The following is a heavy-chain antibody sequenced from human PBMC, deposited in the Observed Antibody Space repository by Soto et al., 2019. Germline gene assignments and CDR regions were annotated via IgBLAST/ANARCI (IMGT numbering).Heavy chain of an antibody. J-gene: IGHJ5*02. CDR3: ARDRAYSSCWLDP. D-gene: IGHD6-19*01. V-gene: IGHV4-59*01. Sequence: PSETLSLTCTVSGGSISSYYWSWIRQPPGKGLEWIGYIYYSGSTNYNPSLKSRVTISVDTSKNQFSLKLSSVTAADTAVYYCARDRAYSSCWLDPWGQGTLVTVSS. CDR2: IYYSGST. CDR1: GGSISSYY.